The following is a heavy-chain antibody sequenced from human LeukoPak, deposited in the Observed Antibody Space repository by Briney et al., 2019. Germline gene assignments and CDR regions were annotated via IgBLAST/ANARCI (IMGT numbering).Heavy chain of an antibody. CDR3: ARDLGPATAILNWFDP. CDR1: GFTFSSYS. CDR2: ISSSSYI. D-gene: IGHD2-2*02. Sequence: GGSLRLSCAASGFTFSSYSMNWVRQAPGKGLEWVPSISSSSYIYYADSVKGRFTISRDNAKNSLYLQMNSLRAEDTAVYYCARDLGPATAILNWFDPWGQGTLVTVSS. J-gene: IGHJ5*02. V-gene: IGHV3-21*01.